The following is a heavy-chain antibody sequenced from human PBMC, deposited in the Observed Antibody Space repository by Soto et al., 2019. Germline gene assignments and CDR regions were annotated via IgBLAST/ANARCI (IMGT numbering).Heavy chain of an antibody. CDR3: AKDLLRPGRAYGMDV. D-gene: IGHD1-26*01. CDR1: GFTFSSYA. Sequence: ALRLSCAASGFTFSSYAMSWVRQAPGKGLEWVSAISGSGGSTYYADSVKGRFTISRDNSKNTLYLQMNSLRAEDTAVYYCAKDLLRPGRAYGMDVWGQGTTVTVS. J-gene: IGHJ6*02. V-gene: IGHV3-23*01. CDR2: ISGSGGST.